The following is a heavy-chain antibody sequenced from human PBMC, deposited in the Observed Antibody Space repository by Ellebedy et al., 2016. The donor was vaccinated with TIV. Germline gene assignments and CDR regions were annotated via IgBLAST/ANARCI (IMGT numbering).Heavy chain of an antibody. CDR1: GGSISSYY. Sequence: MLSETLSLTCTVSGGSISSYYWSWIRQPPGKGLEWIGDIYHSGSTNYNPSLKSRVTISVDKSKNQFSLKLSSVTAADTAVYYCARVGRGCDYWGQGTLVTVSS. J-gene: IGHJ4*02. D-gene: IGHD3-22*01. V-gene: IGHV4-59*12. CDR3: ARVGRGCDY. CDR2: IYHSGST.